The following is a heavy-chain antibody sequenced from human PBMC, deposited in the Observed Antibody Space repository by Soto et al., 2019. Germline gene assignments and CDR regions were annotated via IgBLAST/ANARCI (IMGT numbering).Heavy chain of an antibody. V-gene: IGHV1-69*12. CDR1: GCTFSSYA. D-gene: IGHD3-22*01. J-gene: IGHJ4*02. CDR3: ARRYYDSSGLPRKYYFDY. CDR2: IIPIFGTA. Sequence: QVQLVQSGAEVKKPGSSVKVSCKASGCTFSSYAISWVRQAPGQGLEWMGGIIPIFGTANYAQKFQGRVTITADESTSTAYMELSSLRSEDTAVYYCARRYYDSSGLPRKYYFDYWGQGTLVTVSS.